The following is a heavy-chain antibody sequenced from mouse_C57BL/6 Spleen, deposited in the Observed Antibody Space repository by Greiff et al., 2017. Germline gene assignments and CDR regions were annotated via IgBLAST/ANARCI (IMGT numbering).Heavy chain of an antibody. CDR1: GYTFTTYP. CDR2: VHPYNDDT. CDR3: ENADRDYFDY. Sequence: QVQLKQSGAELVKPGASVKMSCKASGYTFTTYPIEWMKQNHGKGLAWIGNVHPYNDDTKYNEKFKGKATLTVEKSSSTVYLGLSRVTSAASAVSYCENADRDYFDYWGQGTTLTVSS. V-gene: IGHV1-47*01. D-gene: IGHD3-2*01. J-gene: IGHJ2*01.